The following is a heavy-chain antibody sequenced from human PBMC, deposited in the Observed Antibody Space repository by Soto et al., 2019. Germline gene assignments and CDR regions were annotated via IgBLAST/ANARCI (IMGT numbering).Heavy chain of an antibody. CDR3: ARELTIVPRIIDY. CDR1: DGYISSRGYY. CDR2: IYYSGST. D-gene: IGHD3-9*01. V-gene: IGHV4-31*02. J-gene: IGHJ4*02. Sequence: PSLTMSLPWTVADGYISSRGYYRSWIRQHPGKGLEWIGYIYYSGSTYYNPSLKSRVTISVDTSKNQFSLKLISVTAADTAVFYCARELTIVPRIIDYWGQRTLGTGSS.